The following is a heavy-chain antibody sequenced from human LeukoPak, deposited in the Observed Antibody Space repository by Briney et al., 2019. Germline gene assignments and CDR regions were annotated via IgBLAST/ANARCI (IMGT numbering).Heavy chain of an antibody. J-gene: IGHJ5*02. CDR1: GGSISSGGYY. D-gene: IGHD3-10*01. CDR2: IYDRGPA. Sequence: SQTLSLTCTVSGGSISSGGYYWSWIRQPPGKGLEWIGCIYDRGPAHYNPSLKSRFTISVDRPKNQFFLNVTSLTAADTAVYYCARSRQASGLFSSWGQGTLVVVSS. CDR3: ARSRQASGLFSS. V-gene: IGHV4-30-2*01.